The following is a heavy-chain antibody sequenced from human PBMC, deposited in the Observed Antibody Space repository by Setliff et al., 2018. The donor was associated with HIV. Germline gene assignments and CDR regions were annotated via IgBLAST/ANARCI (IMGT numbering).Heavy chain of an antibody. D-gene: IGHD5-18*01. CDR1: GYTFTSYY. Sequence: ASVKVSCKASGYTFTSYYLHWVRQAPGQGLEWMGMINPSGGSASYAQKFQGRVTMTTDTSTSTAYMELRSLRSDDTAVYYCARGQVVGYTYSGIELWGQGTLVTVSS. J-gene: IGHJ4*02. V-gene: IGHV1-46*01. CDR2: INPSGGSA. CDR3: ARGQVVGYTYSGIEL.